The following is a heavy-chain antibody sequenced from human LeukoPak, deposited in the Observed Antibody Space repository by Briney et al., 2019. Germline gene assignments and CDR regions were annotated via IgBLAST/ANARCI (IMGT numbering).Heavy chain of an antibody. CDR2: IYYSGST. V-gene: IGHV4-59*08. CDR1: GGSISSYY. J-gene: IGHJ5*02. Sequence: PSETLTLTCTLSGGSISSYYWSWIRQPPGKGLEWIGYIYYSGSTNYNPSLKSRVTMSVDTSKNQFSLKLSSVTAADTAVYYCARLLDDRSGYYWFDPWGQGTLVTVSS. CDR3: ARLLDDRSGYYWFDP. D-gene: IGHD3-22*01.